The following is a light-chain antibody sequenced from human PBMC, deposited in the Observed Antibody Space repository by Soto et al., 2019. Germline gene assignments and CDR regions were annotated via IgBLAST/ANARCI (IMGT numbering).Light chain of an antibody. CDR2: WAS. Sequence: DIVMTQSPDSLAVSLGERATINCKSSQSVFYTANSYNYLAWYQQKPGQPPKLLVYWASTRESGVPDRFSGSGSGTDFTLTISNPQSEDGAVYFCQQYYSTPYTFGQGTRLEIK. CDR3: QQYYSTPYT. CDR1: QSVFYTANSYNY. V-gene: IGKV4-1*01. J-gene: IGKJ2*01.